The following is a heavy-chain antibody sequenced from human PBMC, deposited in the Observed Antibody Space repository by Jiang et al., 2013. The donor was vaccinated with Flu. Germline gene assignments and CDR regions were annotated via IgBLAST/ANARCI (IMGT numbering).Heavy chain of an antibody. Sequence: KPTQTLTLTCSFSGFSLSTRGMCVSWVRQPPGKALEWLALIDWADDKHYNTSLKTRLSISKDTSKNQVVLTMTNMDPVDTATYFCARNYDSLSPHYSPRFSYIWGRGDNGHRLF. CDR3: ARNYDSLSPHYSPRFSYI. CDR1: GFSLSTRGMC. D-gene: IGHD3-3*01. V-gene: IGHV2-70*19. J-gene: IGHJ3*02. CDR2: IDWADDK.